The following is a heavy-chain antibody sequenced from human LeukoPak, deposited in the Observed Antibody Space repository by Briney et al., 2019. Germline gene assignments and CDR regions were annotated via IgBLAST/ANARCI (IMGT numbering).Heavy chain of an antibody. CDR3: ARGPSDFWSGYFFDY. V-gene: IGHV4-34*01. D-gene: IGHD3-3*01. J-gene: IGHJ4*02. CDR1: GGSFSGYY. CDR2: INHSGST. Sequence: KPSETLSLTCAVYGGSFSGYYWSWIRQPPGKGLEWIGEINHSGSTNYNPSLKGRVTISVDTSKNQFSLKLSSVTAADTAVYYCARGPSDFWSGYFFDYWGQGTLVTVSS.